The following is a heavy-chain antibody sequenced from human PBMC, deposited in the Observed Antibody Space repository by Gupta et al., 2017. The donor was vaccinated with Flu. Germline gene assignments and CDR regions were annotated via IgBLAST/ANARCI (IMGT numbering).Heavy chain of an antibody. Sequence: QMQLQESGPGLVKPSETLFLTCTVSGGSLSNYHWRWIRQPPGKGLEWIAYFQYTGSTTYSPSLESRVTISVDASENQFSLKLTSVTAADTAVYYCARSESGNDSGDYWGQGALVTVSS. D-gene: IGHD5-12*01. V-gene: IGHV4-59*08. CDR2: FQYTGST. J-gene: IGHJ4*02. CDR3: ARSESGNDSGDY. CDR1: GGSLSNYH.